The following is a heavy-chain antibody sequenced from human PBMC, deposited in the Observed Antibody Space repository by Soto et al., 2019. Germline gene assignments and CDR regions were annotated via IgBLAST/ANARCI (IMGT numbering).Heavy chain of an antibody. CDR3: ATDLIVGATTPVDY. V-gene: IGHV1-24*01. D-gene: IGHD1-26*01. Sequence: ASVKVSCKVSGYTLTELSMHWVRQAPGKGLEWMGGFDPEDGETIYAQKFQGRVTMTEDTSTDTAYMELSSLRSEDTAVYYCATDLIVGATTPVDYWGQGTLVTVSS. CDR2: FDPEDGET. J-gene: IGHJ4*02. CDR1: GYTLTELS.